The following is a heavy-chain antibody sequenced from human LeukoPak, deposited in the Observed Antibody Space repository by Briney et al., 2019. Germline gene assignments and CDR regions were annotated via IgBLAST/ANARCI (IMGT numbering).Heavy chain of an antibody. Sequence: ASVKVSCKASGYTFTSYYMHWVRQAPGQGLEWMGIINPSGGSTSYAQKFQGRVTMTRDTSTSTVYMELSSLRSEDTAVYYCARVMREIAAAGPHDAFDIWGQGTMVTVSS. J-gene: IGHJ3*02. CDR1: GYTFTSYY. V-gene: IGHV1-46*01. CDR2: INPSGGST. CDR3: ARVMREIAAAGPHDAFDI. D-gene: IGHD6-13*01.